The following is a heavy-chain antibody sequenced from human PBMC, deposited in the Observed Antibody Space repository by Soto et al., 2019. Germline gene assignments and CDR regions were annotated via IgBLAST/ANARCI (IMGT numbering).Heavy chain of an antibody. D-gene: IGHD3-9*01. V-gene: IGHV4-39*01. CDR2: IYYSGST. J-gene: IGHJ1*01. CDR3: ARQDYDIQDGYFQH. CDR1: GGSISSSSYY. Sequence: SETLSLTCTVSGGSISSSSYYWGWIRQPPGKGLEWIGSIYYSGSTYYNPSLKSRVTISVDTSKNQFSLKLSSVTAADTAVYYCARQDYDIQDGYFQHWGQGTLVTVSS.